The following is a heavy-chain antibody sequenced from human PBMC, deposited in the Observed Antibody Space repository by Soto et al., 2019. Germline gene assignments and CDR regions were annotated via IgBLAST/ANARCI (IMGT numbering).Heavy chain of an antibody. CDR1: GFTFNNYA. Sequence: EVQLLESGGGLVQPGGSLRLACAASGFTFNNYAMNWVRQAPGRGLEWVSIISPNGDSTYYADSVKGRFTISRDNSQNKVFLQMNSLRAEDTAIYFCAKVRLTDYLRYAPHLWGQGTLVTVSS. CDR2: ISPNGDST. CDR3: AKVRLTDYLRYAPHL. V-gene: IGHV3-23*01. D-gene: IGHD2-8*01. J-gene: IGHJ3*01.